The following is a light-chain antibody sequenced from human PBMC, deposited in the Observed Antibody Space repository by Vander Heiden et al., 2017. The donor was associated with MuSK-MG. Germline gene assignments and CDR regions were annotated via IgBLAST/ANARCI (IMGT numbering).Light chain of an antibody. CDR2: DAS. V-gene: IGKV3-11*01. J-gene: IGKJ4*01. CDR1: QSVSSY. CDR3: QQCCTWPLT. Sequence: EIVLTQSPATLSLSPGERATLSCRASQSVSSYLAWYQQKPGQAPRLLIYDASNRATGIPARFSGSGSGTDFTLTISSLEPEDFAVYYCQQCCTWPLTFGGGTKVEIK.